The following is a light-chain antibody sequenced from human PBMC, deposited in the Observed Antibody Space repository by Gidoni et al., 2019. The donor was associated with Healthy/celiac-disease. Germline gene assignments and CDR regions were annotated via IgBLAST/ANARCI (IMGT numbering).Light chain of an antibody. CDR1: SSDVGGYNY. CDR3: SSYTSSSTYVV. CDR2: DVS. V-gene: IGLV2-14*03. J-gene: IGLJ2*01. Sequence: QSALTQPASVTGSPGQAITISCTGTSSDVGGYNYVSWYQQHPGKAPTLMIYDVSNRPSGVSNRCSGSKSGNTASLTISGLQAEDEADYYCSSYTSSSTYVVFGGGTKLTVL.